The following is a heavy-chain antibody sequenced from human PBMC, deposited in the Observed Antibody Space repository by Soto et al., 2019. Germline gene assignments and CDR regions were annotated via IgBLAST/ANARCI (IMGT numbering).Heavy chain of an antibody. D-gene: IGHD3-3*01. CDR1: GFTFSSCA. J-gene: IGHJ4*02. CDR2: ISYDGSNK. V-gene: IGHV3-30-3*01. CDR3: ARDKRDLRFLEWSYYFDS. Sequence: QVQLVESGGGVVQPGRSLRLSCAASGFTFSSCAMHWVRQAPGKGLEWVALISYDGSNKYYADSVKGRITISRDNSKNTLYLQMNSLRAEDTAVYYCARDKRDLRFLEWSYYFDSWGQGTLVTVSS.